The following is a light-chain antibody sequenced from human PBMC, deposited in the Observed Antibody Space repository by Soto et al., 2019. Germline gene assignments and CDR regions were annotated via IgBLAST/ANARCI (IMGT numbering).Light chain of an antibody. CDR1: SSDVGGYNY. J-gene: IGLJ1*01. CDR2: DVS. Sequence: QSVLTQPASVSGSPGQSITISCTGTSSDVGGYNYVSWYQQHPGKAPKLMIYDVSNRPSGVSNRVSGSKSGNTASLTISGLQAEDEADYYCSSYTSSNYVFGTGTKVTVL. CDR3: SSYTSSNYV. V-gene: IGLV2-14*01.